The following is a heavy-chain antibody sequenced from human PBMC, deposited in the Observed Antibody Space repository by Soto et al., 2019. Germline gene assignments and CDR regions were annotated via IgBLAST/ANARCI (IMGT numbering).Heavy chain of an antibody. D-gene: IGHD3-3*01. Sequence: SETLSLTCAVYGGSFSGYYWSWIRQPPGKGLEWIGEINHSGSTNYNPSLKSRVTISVDTSKNQFSLKLSSVTAADTAVYHCARVPEDFWSGYYRGPLKGYFDYWGQGTLVTVSS. V-gene: IGHV4-34*01. CDR3: ARVPEDFWSGYYRGPLKGYFDY. CDR2: INHSGST. CDR1: GGSFSGYY. J-gene: IGHJ4*02.